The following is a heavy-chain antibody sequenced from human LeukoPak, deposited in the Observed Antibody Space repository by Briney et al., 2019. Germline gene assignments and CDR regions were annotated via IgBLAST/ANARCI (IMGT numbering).Heavy chain of an antibody. Sequence: GASVKVSCKASGYTFTSYAMHWVRQAPGQRLEWMGWINAGNGNTKYSQKFQGRVTITADESTSTAYMELSSLRSEDTAVYYCARGYCSGGSCYSYSRYGMDVWGQGTTVTVSS. CDR2: INAGNGNT. CDR1: GYTFTSYA. J-gene: IGHJ6*02. CDR3: ARGYCSGGSCYSYSRYGMDV. V-gene: IGHV1-3*01. D-gene: IGHD2-15*01.